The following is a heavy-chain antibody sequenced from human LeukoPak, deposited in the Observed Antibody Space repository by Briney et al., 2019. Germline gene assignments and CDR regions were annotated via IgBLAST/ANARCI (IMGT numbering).Heavy chain of an antibody. J-gene: IGHJ4*02. CDR1: GYTFTGYY. CDR3: ARVLYYYDSSGYDQFDY. Sequence: GASVKVSCKASGYTFTGYYMHWVRQAPGQGLEWMGRINPNSGGTNYAQKFQGRVTMTRDTSISTAYMELGRLRSDDTAVYYCARVLYYYDSSGYDQFDYWGQGTLVTVSS. CDR2: INPNSGGT. D-gene: IGHD3-22*01. V-gene: IGHV1-2*06.